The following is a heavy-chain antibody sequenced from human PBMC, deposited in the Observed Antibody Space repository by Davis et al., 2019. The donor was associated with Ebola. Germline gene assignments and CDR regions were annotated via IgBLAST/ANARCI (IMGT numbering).Heavy chain of an antibody. CDR1: GFTFSSYS. CDR2: ISSSSSYI. J-gene: IGHJ4*02. CDR3: AKDLHIVVVTAPGGY. V-gene: IGHV3-21*01. D-gene: IGHD2-21*02. Sequence: GESLKISCAASGFTFSSYSMNWVRQAPGKGLEWVSSISSSSSYIYYADSVKGRFTISRDNAKNSLYLQMNSLRAEDTAVYYCAKDLHIVVVTAPGGYWGQGTLVTVSS.